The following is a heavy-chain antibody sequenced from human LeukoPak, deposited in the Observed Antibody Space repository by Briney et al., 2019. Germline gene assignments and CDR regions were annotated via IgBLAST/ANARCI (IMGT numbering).Heavy chain of an antibody. D-gene: IGHD6-19*01. CDR2: GDYSGGT. CDR1: SDFFSSVTDY. J-gene: IGHJ4*02. Sequence: SETLSLTCTVSSDFFSSVTDYWAWIRQPPGKGLEWIASGDYSGGTYYNPSLESRVAISADMSKNQISLKLSSVTAADTALYYCARERGEEYSSGWYKTNFFDTWGQGTRVTVSP. CDR3: ARERGEEYSSGWYKTNFFDT. V-gene: IGHV4-39*07.